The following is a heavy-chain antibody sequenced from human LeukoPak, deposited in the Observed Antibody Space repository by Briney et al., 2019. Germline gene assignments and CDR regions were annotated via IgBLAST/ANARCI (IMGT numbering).Heavy chain of an antibody. CDR3: ARGLSYAVAYGDY. CDR2: INRDGTGT. V-gene: IGHV3-74*01. Sequence: GGSLRLSCAPSGFIFSDYWFHWVRQTPGQGLVWVAAINRDGTGTSHADSVRGRFTVSRDNAKNTLYLQLNSLRADDTAVYYCARGLSYAVAYGDYWGQGTLVTVSS. J-gene: IGHJ4*02. D-gene: IGHD6-19*01. CDR1: GFIFSDYW.